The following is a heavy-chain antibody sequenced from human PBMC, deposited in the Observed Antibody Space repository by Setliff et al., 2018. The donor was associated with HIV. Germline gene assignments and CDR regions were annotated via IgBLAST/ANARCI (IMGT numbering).Heavy chain of an antibody. CDR1: GYTFTRNQ. CDR3: ARNFYDSSGYRYDY. J-gene: IGHJ4*02. D-gene: IGHD3-22*01. Sequence: ASVKVSCKASGYTFTRNQIHWVRQAPGQGLEWMGIINPSGGSAAYAEKFRGRVTMTSDTSTNTVYMELRSLRSEETAVYYCARNFYDSSGYRYDYWGQGTLVTVSS. V-gene: IGHV1-46*01. CDR2: INPSGGSA.